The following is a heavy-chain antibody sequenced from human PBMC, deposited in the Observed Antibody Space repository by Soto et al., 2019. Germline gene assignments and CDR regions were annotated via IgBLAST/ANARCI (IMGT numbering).Heavy chain of an antibody. V-gene: IGHV5-51*01. CDR3: AKHLAVKVPDF. J-gene: IGHJ1*01. Sequence: GGSLRISFKGLGYTFAISGFAGVRRRPEKGREWMGVIYPGDSDTRYSPSIQGHVTISADKSVNTAYLHWGSLQASDTAIYYCAKHLAVKVPDFWGQGTLVTVSS. CDR1: GYTFAISG. D-gene: IGHD2-21*01. CDR2: IYPGDSDT.